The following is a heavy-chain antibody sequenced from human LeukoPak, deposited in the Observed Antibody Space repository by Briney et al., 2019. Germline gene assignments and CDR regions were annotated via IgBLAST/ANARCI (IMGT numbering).Heavy chain of an antibody. D-gene: IGHD3-22*01. CDR3: ARERHYDSSGYSVIGY. CDR2: IIPIFGTA. CDR1: GGTFSSYA. J-gene: IGHJ4*02. Sequence: SVKVSCKASGGTFSSYAISWVRQAPGQGLEWMGRIIPIFGTANYAQKFQGRVTITTDESTSTAYMELGSLRSEDTAVYYCARERHYDSSGYSVIGYWGQGTLVTVSS. V-gene: IGHV1-69*05.